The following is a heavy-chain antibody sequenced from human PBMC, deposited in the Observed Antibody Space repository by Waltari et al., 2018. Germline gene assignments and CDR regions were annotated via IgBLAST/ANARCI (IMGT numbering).Heavy chain of an antibody. CDR3: ASGRIMKSVGGILVIDHGQRPGNFQL. V-gene: IGHV1-24*01. CDR2: FDPEAGTT. J-gene: IGHJ1*01. CDR1: GYTLKELS. D-gene: IGHD3-16*02. Sequence: QSHLVQSGAEVKTPRASGKVPGKLPGYTLKELSIHGVGLAAADGLEGMGGFDPEAGTTIYAQNFQGRVIITEDTSTDTAYMQLGSLRFDDTAVYYCASGRIMKSVGGILVIDHGQRPGNFQLWGQGTLVTVSS.